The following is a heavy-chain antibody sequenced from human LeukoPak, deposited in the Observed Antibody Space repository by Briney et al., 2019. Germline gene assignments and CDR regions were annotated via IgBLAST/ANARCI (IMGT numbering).Heavy chain of an antibody. D-gene: IGHD6-13*01. V-gene: IGHV3-30*02. CDR2: IRYDGSNK. CDR3: AKDAAAAGSAYYFEY. Sequence: PGGSLRLSCAASGFTFSSYGMHWVRQAPGKGLEWVAFIRYDGSNKYYADSVKGRFTIPRDNAKNSLYLQMNSLRADDTAIYYCAKDAAAAGSAYYFEYWGQGTLVTVSS. CDR1: GFTFSSYG. J-gene: IGHJ4*02.